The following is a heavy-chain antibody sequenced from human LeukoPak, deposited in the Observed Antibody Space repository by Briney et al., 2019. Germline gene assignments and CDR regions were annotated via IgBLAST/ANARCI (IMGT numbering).Heavy chain of an antibody. D-gene: IGHD7-27*01. J-gene: IGHJ4*02. Sequence: SETLSLTCTVSGYSISSGYYWGWIRQPPGKGLEWIGSIYHTGSTSYSPSLKSRVTISADTSQNQFSLKLSSVTAADTAVYYCASRKLGNDYWGQGTLVTVSS. CDR3: ASRKLGNDY. CDR2: IYHTGST. V-gene: IGHV4-38-2*02. CDR1: GYSISSGYY.